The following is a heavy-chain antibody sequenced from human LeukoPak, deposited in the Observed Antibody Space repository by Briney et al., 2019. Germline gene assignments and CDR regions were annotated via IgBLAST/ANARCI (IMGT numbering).Heavy chain of an antibody. D-gene: IGHD4-17*01. V-gene: IGHV4-34*01. Sequence: SETLSLTCAVSGASISSHYWSWIRQPPGKGLEWIGEINHSGSTNYNPSLKSRVTISVDTSKNQFSLKLSSVTAADTAVYYCARLKRSDYVVYYYGMDVWGQGTTVTVSS. CDR2: INHSGST. J-gene: IGHJ6*02. CDR1: GASISSHY. CDR3: ARLKRSDYVVYYYGMDV.